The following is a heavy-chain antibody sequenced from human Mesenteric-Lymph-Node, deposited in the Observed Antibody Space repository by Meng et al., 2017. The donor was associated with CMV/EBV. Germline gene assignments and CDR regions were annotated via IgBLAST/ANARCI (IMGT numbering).Heavy chain of an antibody. CDR2: PVPIFTVP. Sequence: IRWVRRAPGHELEWMGRPVPIFTVPRYAQKCQHRVTITANKSTNTAYMELGSLTFEDTAVYYCARDNPPPGHDYSAFDPTWFGPWGQGTLVTVSS. V-gene: IGHV1-69*04. D-gene: IGHD4-11*01. J-gene: IGHJ5*02. CDR3: ARDNPPPGHDYSAFDPTWFGP.